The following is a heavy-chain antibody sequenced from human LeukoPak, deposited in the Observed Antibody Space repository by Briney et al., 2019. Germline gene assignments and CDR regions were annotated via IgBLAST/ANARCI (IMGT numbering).Heavy chain of an antibody. CDR2: ISYDGSNK. V-gene: IGHV3-30*18. CDR1: GFTFSSYG. D-gene: IGHD2-21*02. Sequence: GGSLRLSCAASGFTFSSYGMHWVRQAPGKGLEWVAVISYDGSNKYYADSVKGRFTISRDNSKNTLYLQMNSLRAEDTAVYYCAKDNYGICGGDCYLYYFDYWGQGTLVTVSS. J-gene: IGHJ4*02. CDR3: AKDNYGICGGDCYLYYFDY.